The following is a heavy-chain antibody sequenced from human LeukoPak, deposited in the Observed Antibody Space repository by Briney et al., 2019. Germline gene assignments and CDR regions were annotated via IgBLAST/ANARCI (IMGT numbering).Heavy chain of an antibody. CDR1: GGTFSSYA. V-gene: IGHV1-69*13. J-gene: IGHJ3*02. Sequence: SVKVSCKASGGTFSSYAISWVRQAPGQGLEWMGGIIPIFGTANYAQKFQGRVTITADESTSTAYMELSSLRSEDTAVYYCASWLYYDILTRYYSEDAFDIWGRGTMVTVSS. CDR2: IIPIFGTA. D-gene: IGHD3-9*01. CDR3: ASWLYYDILTRYYSEDAFDI.